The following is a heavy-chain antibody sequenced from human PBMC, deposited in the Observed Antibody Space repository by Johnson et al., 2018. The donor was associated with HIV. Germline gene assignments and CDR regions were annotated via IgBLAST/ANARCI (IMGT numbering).Heavy chain of an antibody. Sequence: MLLVESRGVLVQPGGSLRLSCAASGFTVSSNEMSWVRQAPGKGLEWVSSISGGSTYYADSRKGRFTISRDNSKNTLYLQMNSLRVEDTAVYYCARINVDTTFYRAFDIWGQGTMVTVSS. CDR3: ARINVDTTFYRAFDI. CDR2: ISGGST. V-gene: IGHV3-38-3*01. CDR1: GFTVSSNE. J-gene: IGHJ3*02. D-gene: IGHD5-18*01.